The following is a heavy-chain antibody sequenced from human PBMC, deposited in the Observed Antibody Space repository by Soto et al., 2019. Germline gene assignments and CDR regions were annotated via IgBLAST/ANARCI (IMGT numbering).Heavy chain of an antibody. CDR1: GGSFSGYY. Sequence: SETLSLTCAVYGGSFSGYYWSWIRQPPGKGLEWIGEINHSGSTNYNPSLKSRVTISVDTSKNQFSLKLSSVTAADTAVYYCARQGSGYYTAFDYWGQGTLVTVSS. CDR2: INHSGST. CDR3: ARQGSGYYTAFDY. D-gene: IGHD3-3*01. V-gene: IGHV4-34*01. J-gene: IGHJ4*02.